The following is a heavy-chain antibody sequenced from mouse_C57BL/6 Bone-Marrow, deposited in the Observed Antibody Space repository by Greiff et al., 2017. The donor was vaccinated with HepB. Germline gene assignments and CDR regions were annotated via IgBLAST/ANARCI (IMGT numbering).Heavy chain of an antibody. D-gene: IGHD2-3*01. J-gene: IGHJ3*01. Sequence: EVQLVESGGDLVKPGGSLKLSCAASGFTFSSYGMSWVRQTPDKRLEWVATISSGGSYTYYPDSVKGRFTISRDNAKKTLYLQMSSLKSEDTAMYYCARHGWSWFAYWGQGTLVTVSA. CDR2: ISSGGSYT. CDR3: ARHGWSWFAY. V-gene: IGHV5-6*01. CDR1: GFTFSSYG.